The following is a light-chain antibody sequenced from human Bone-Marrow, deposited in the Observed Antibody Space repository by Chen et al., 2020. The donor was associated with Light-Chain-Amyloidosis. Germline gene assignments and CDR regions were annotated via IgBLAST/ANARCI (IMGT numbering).Light chain of an antibody. Sequence: QSALTQPPSASGSPGQSVTISCTGARSDFGPFNYVSWYQQHPGKAPKLMIYEVSKRPSGVSNRFSGSKSGNTASLTISGLQAEDEADYYCCSYAGSSTFPYVFGTGTKVTVL. CDR1: RSDFGPFNY. J-gene: IGLJ1*01. CDR2: EVS. CDR3: CSYAGSSTFPYV. V-gene: IGLV2-23*02.